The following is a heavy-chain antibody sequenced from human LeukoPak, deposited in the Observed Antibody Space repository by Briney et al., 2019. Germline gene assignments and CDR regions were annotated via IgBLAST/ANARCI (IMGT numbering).Heavy chain of an antibody. Sequence: GGSLRLSCAASGFTFSSYSMNWVRQAPGKGLEWVSSISSSSSYIYYADSVKGRFTISRDNAKNSLYLQMNSLRAEDTAVYYCAKIDSGSYPGIFDYWGQGTLVTVSS. CDR1: GFTFSSYS. CDR2: ISSSSSYI. CDR3: AKIDSGSYPGIFDY. D-gene: IGHD1-26*01. J-gene: IGHJ4*02. V-gene: IGHV3-21*01.